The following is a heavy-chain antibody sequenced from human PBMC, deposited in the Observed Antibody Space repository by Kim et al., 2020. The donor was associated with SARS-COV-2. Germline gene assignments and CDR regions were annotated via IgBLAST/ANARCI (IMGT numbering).Heavy chain of an antibody. CDR2: ISWDGGST. D-gene: IGHD5-18*01. J-gene: IGHJ6*02. Sequence: GGSLRLSCAASGFTFDDYTMHWVRQAPGKGLEWVSLISWDGGSTYYADSVKGRFTISRDNSKNSLYLQMNSLRTEDTALYYCAKGQTVMVTGGMDVWGQGTTVTVSS. V-gene: IGHV3-43*01. CDR3: AKGQTVMVTGGMDV. CDR1: GFTFDDYT.